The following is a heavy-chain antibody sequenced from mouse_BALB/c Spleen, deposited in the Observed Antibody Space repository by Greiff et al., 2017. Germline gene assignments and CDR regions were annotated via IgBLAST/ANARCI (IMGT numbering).Heavy chain of an antibody. J-gene: IGHJ2*01. CDR1: GFTFSSFG. V-gene: IGHV5-17*02. CDR3: ARGGGSYFDY. Sequence: EVHLVESGGGLVQPGGSRKLSCAASGFTFSSFGMHWVRQAPEKGLEWVAYISSGSSTIYYADTVKGRFTISRDNPKNTLFLQMTSLRSEDTAMYYCARGGGSYFDYWGQGTTLTVSS. D-gene: IGHD3-1*01. CDR2: ISSGSSTI.